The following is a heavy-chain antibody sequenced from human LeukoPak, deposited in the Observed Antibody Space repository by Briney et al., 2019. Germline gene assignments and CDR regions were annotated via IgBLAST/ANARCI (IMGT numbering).Heavy chain of an antibody. J-gene: IGHJ4*02. Sequence: GGSLRLSCAASGFTFSSYWMHWVRQVPGKGLVWVSRINIDGSRLSYADSVRGRFTISRDNAKNTLYLQMNSLRAEDTAVYHCARSVGVGATFYFDYWGQGTLVTVSS. CDR3: ARSVGVGATFYFDY. CDR1: GFTFSSYW. V-gene: IGHV3-74*01. D-gene: IGHD1-26*01. CDR2: INIDGSRL.